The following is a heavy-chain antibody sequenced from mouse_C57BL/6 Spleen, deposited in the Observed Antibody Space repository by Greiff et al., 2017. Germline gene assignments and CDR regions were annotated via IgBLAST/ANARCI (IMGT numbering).Heavy chain of an antibody. J-gene: IGHJ2*01. Sequence: EVQLVESGGDLVKPGGSLKLSCAASGFTFSSYGMSWVRQTPDKRLEWVATISSGGSYTYYPDSVKGRFTISRDNAKNTLYLQMSSLKSEDTAMYYCARHDLGGFDYWGQGTTLTVSS. V-gene: IGHV5-6*01. D-gene: IGHD4-1*01. CDR3: ARHDLGGFDY. CDR2: ISSGGSYT. CDR1: GFTFSSYG.